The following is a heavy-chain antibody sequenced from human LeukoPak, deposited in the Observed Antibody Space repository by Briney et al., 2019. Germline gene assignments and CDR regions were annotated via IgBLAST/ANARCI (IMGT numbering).Heavy chain of an antibody. CDR3: ARRGAASGYFDL. CDR2: IYYSGST. Sequence: PSETLSLTCTVSGGSISNYYWSWIRQPPGKGLEWIGYIYYSGSTNYNPSLKSRVTFSVGTSKNQFSLKLTSVTAADTAVYYCARRGAASGYFDLWGRGTLVTVSS. J-gene: IGHJ2*01. V-gene: IGHV4-59*08. CDR1: GGSISNYY. D-gene: IGHD1-26*01.